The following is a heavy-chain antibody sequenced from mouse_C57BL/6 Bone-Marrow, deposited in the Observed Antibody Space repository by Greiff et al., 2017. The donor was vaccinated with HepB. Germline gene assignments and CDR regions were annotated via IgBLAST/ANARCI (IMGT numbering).Heavy chain of an antibody. D-gene: IGHD1-1*01. CDR1: GYTFTSYW. CDR2: IYPGNSDT. CDR3: TRCTTVVPGYFDY. Sequence: EVQLQQSGTVLARPGASVKMSCKTSGYTFTSYWMHWVKQRPGQGLEWIGAIYPGNSDTSYNQKFKGKAKLTAVTSASTAYMELSSLTNEDSAGYYCTRCTTVVPGYFDYWGQGTTLTVSS. J-gene: IGHJ2*01. V-gene: IGHV1-5*01.